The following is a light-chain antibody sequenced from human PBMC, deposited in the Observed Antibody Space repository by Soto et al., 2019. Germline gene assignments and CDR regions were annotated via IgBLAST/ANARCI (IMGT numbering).Light chain of an antibody. Sequence: ESGFRWSPYTLSLSPGERATLSCRASQSLSKTYLAWYQKKPGQAPRLLIDGASSRATGTPDRFSGSGSGTDFTLTISRLESEDFAVYKCQQYVSPPWTFGQGTKVDI. CDR3: QQYVSPPWT. J-gene: IGKJ1*01. CDR1: QSLSKTY. CDR2: GAS. V-gene: IGKV3-20*01.